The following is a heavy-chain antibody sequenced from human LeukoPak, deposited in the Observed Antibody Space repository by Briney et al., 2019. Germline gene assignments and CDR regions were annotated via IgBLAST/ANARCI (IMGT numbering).Heavy chain of an antibody. V-gene: IGHV4-4*07. CDR1: AGSISTDG. CDR3: ARAKYSGSYAYYFDY. J-gene: IGHJ4*02. CDR2: IYTTGST. Sequence: PSQTLSLTLTLSAGSISTDGWGSIRQHAGKGLELIGRIYTTGSTNNNPSLKSRVTMSVDTSKNQFSLKLSSVTAEDTAVYYCARAKYSGSYAYYFDYWGQGTLVTVSS. D-gene: IGHD1-26*01.